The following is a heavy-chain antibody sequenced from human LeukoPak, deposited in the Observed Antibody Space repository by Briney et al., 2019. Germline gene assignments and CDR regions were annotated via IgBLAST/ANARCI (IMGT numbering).Heavy chain of an antibody. CDR1: GFTFSSYS. CDR2: ISSSSSTI. CDR3: ARVIGGSYPHAFDI. Sequence: PGGSLRLSCAASGFTFSSYSMNWVRQAPGKGLEWVSYISSSSSTIYYADSVKGRFTISRDNAKNSLYLQMNSLRAEDTAVYYRARVIGGSYPHAFDIWGQGTMVTVSS. D-gene: IGHD1-26*01. J-gene: IGHJ3*02. V-gene: IGHV3-48*01.